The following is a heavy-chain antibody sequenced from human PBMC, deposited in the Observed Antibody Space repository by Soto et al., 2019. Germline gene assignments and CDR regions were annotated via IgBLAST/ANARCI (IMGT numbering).Heavy chain of an antibody. D-gene: IGHD6-13*01. J-gene: IGHJ4*02. CDR2: ISVSGVTT. V-gene: IGHV3-23*01. CDR1: GFTFSSIG. Sequence: EVQLLESGGTWVQPGGSLRPSCDAPGFTFSSIGLSWVHQPPGKGLEWVPAISVSGVTTYYAASVKGRFTFSRDNSKNTLYLQMNSLRAEDTAVYYCAKGSGSSWYSTWGQGTLVTVSS. CDR3: AKGSGSSWYST.